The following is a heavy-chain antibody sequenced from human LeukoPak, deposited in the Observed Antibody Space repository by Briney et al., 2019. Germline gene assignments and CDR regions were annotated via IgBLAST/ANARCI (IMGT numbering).Heavy chain of an antibody. V-gene: IGHV3-74*01. Sequence: GGSLRLSCAASGFTFSSYWMHWVRQAPGKGLVWVSRINSDGSSTSYADSVKGRFTIFRDNAKNTLYLQMNSLRAEDTAVYYCAEGGNYYDSSGSPYWGQGTLVTVSS. J-gene: IGHJ4*02. CDR2: INSDGSST. CDR1: GFTFSSYW. D-gene: IGHD3-22*01. CDR3: AEGGNYYDSSGSPY.